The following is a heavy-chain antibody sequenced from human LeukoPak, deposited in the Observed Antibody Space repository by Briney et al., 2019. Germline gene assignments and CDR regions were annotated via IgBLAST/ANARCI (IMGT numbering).Heavy chain of an antibody. J-gene: IGHJ4*02. CDR3: ARDRGFMTADY. Sequence: SETLSLTCTVSGYSITSSYYWAWIRQPPGKGLEWVASISHSGTTYYNPSLKSRVTISIDTSRNQFSLKLNSLTAADTAVYHCARDRGFMTADYWGQGTPLTVSS. V-gene: IGHV4-38-2*02. CDR1: GYSITSSYY. CDR2: ISHSGTT. D-gene: IGHD3-10*01.